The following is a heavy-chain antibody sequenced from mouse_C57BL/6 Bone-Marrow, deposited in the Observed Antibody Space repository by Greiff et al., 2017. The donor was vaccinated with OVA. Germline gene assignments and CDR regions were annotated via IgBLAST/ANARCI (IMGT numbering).Heavy chain of an antibody. J-gene: IGHJ2*01. CDR2: IDPSASYT. V-gene: IGHV1-69*01. CDR1: GYTFTSYW. D-gene: IGHD3-1*01. Sequence: QVQLQQSGAELVMPGASVKLSCKASGYTFTSYWMHWVKQRPGQGLEWIGEIDPSASYTNYNQKLKGKSTLTVDKSSSTAYMQLSSLTSEDSAVYYCARGSPLYYFDYWGQGTTLTVSS. CDR3: ARGSPLYYFDY.